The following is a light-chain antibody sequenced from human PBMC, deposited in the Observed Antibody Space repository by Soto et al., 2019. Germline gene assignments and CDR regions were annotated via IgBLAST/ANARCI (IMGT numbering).Light chain of an antibody. J-gene: IGKJ1*01. Sequence: DIQMNQSPSSLSASVGDRVTITCRASQSISSYLNWYQQKPGKAPKLLFYAASSLQSGVPSRFSGSGSGTDFTLTISSQQPEDFATYYCQRSYSTPWTFGQGTKVEIK. CDR1: QSISSY. V-gene: IGKV1-39*01. CDR2: AAS. CDR3: QRSYSTPWT.